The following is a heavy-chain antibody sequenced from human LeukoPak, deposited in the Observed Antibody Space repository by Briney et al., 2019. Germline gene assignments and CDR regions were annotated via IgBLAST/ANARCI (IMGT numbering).Heavy chain of an antibody. D-gene: IGHD3-22*01. V-gene: IGHV3-7*01. CDR3: AKAEYYYDSSGSGYYFDY. Sequence: GGSLRLSCAASGFTFSSYWMSWVRQAPGKGLEWVANIKQDGSEKYYVDSVKGRFTISRDNAKNSLYLQMNSLRAEDTAVYYCAKAEYYYDSSGSGYYFDYWGQGTLVIFSS. CDR2: IKQDGSEK. CDR1: GFTFSSYW. J-gene: IGHJ4*02.